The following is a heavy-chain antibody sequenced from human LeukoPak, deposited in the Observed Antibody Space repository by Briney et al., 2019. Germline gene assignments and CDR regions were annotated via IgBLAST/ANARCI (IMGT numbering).Heavy chain of an antibody. Sequence: GGSLRLSCAASGFTFSSYSMNWVRQAPGKGLEWVSSISSSSSYIYYADSVKGRFTISRDNAKNSLYLQMNSLRAEDTAVYYCARDLNYDFWSGYYSPSGCWGQGTLVTVSS. CDR1: GFTFSSYS. CDR2: ISSSSSYI. D-gene: IGHD3-3*01. V-gene: IGHV3-21*01. J-gene: IGHJ4*02. CDR3: ARDLNYDFWSGYYSPSGC.